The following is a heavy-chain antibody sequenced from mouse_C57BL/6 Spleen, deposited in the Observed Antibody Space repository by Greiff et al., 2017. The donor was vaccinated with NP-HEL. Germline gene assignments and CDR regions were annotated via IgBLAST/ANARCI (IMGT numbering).Heavy chain of an antibody. J-gene: IGHJ2*01. CDR2: IHPNSGST. CDR3: ARTVDYSYFDY. D-gene: IGHD1-1*01. CDR1: GYTFTSYW. Sequence: QVQLKQPGAELVKPGASVKLSCKASGYTFTSYWMHWVKQRPGQGLEWIGMIHPNSGSTNYNEKFKSKATLTVDKSSSTAYMQLSSLTSEDSAVYYCARTVDYSYFDYWGQGTTLTVSS. V-gene: IGHV1-64*01.